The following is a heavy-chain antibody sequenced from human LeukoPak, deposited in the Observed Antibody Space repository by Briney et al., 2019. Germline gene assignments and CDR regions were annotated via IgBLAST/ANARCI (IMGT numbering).Heavy chain of an antibody. Sequence: SETLSLTCTVSGGFISSYYWCWIRQTPGKGLEWIGYIYYSGSTNYNPSLKSRVTISVDTSKNQFSLKLSSVTAADTAVYYCATTDDILTGYLAYGMDVWGQGTTVTVSS. V-gene: IGHV4-59*01. CDR1: GGFISSYY. J-gene: IGHJ6*02. D-gene: IGHD3-9*01. CDR3: ATTDDILTGYLAYGMDV. CDR2: IYYSGST.